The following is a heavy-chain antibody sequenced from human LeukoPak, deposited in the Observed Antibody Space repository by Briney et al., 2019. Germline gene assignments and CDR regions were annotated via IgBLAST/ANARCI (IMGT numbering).Heavy chain of an antibody. CDR2: ISYDGSNK. CDR3: ARLWFAELLFDY. V-gene: IGHV3-30*03. J-gene: IGHJ4*02. Sequence: GGSLRLSCAASGFTFSSYGMHWVRQAPGKGLEWVAVISYDGSNKYYADSVKGRFTISRDDSKNTLYLQMNSLRDEDTAVYYCARLWFAELLFDYWGQGTLVTVSS. D-gene: IGHD3-10*01. CDR1: GFTFSSYG.